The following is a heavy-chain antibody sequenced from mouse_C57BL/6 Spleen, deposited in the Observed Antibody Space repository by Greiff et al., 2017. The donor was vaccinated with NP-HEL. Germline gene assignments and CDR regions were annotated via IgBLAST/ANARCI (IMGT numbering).Heavy chain of an antibody. CDR3: ARSALDSSGYWCAY. D-gene: IGHD3-2*02. CDR1: GYTFTDYN. CDR2: INPNNGGT. Sequence: EVQLQQSGPELVKPGASVKIPCKASGYTFTDYNMDWVKQSHGKSLEWIGDINPNNGGTIYNQKFKGKATLTVDKSSSTAYMELRSLTSEDTAVYYCARSALDSSGYWCAYWGQGTLVTVSA. V-gene: IGHV1-18*01. J-gene: IGHJ3*01.